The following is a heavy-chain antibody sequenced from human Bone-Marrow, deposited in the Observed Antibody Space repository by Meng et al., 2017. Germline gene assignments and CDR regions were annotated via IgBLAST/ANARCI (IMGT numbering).Heavy chain of an antibody. Sequence: GESLKISCAASGLGLTSHTMNWVRLAPGKGLEWVSSISSSSNYIYYADSVKGRFRISRDNARNSLYLQMDSLRAEDTAVYYCAREGYCSNGVCYGVRYFYGMDVWGQGTTVTGSS. J-gene: IGHJ6*02. D-gene: IGHD2-8*01. CDR2: ISSSSNYI. CDR3: AREGYCSNGVCYGVRYFYGMDV. CDR1: GLGLTSHT. V-gene: IGHV3-21*01.